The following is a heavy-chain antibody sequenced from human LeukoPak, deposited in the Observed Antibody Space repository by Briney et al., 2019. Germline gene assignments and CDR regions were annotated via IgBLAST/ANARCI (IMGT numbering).Heavy chain of an antibody. Sequence: SVKVSCKASGGTFSSYAISWVRQAPGQGLEWMGRIIPIFGTANYAQKFQGRVTITTDESTSTAYMELSSLRPEDTAVYYCARTSVPIFGVAGGFDYWGQGTLVTVSS. CDR3: ARTSVPIFGVAGGFDY. CDR2: IIPIFGTA. D-gene: IGHD3-3*01. V-gene: IGHV1-69*05. J-gene: IGHJ4*02. CDR1: GGTFSSYA.